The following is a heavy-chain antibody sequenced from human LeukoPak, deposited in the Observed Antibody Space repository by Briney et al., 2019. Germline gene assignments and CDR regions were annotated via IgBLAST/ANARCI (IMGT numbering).Heavy chain of an antibody. Sequence: SETLSLTCAVYGGSFSGYYWSWIRQPPGKGLEWIGEINHSGSTNYNPSLKSRVTISVDTSKNQFSLKLSSVTAADTAVYYCARGKDIVATAENAGFDYWGQGTLVTVSS. D-gene: IGHD5-12*01. CDR1: GGSFSGYY. J-gene: IGHJ4*02. V-gene: IGHV4-34*01. CDR3: ARGKDIVATAENAGFDY. CDR2: INHSGST.